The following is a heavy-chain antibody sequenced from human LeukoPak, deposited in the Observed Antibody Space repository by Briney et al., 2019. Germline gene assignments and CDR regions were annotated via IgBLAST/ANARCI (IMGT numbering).Heavy chain of an antibody. Sequence: ASVKISCKVSGYTFTDYYMHWVQQAPGKGLEWVGLVDPEDGETIYAEKFQGRVTITADMSTDTAYMELSSLRSEDTAVYYCATEKAARSLYYYMDVWGKGTTVTVSS. J-gene: IGHJ6*03. CDR1: GYTFTDYY. CDR3: ATEKAARSLYYYMDV. CDR2: VDPEDGET. D-gene: IGHD6-6*01. V-gene: IGHV1-69-2*01.